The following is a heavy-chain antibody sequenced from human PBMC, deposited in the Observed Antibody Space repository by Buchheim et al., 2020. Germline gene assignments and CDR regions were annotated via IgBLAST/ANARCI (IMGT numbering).Heavy chain of an antibody. J-gene: IGHJ4*02. CDR3: AKTVTVGSYYFAY. CDR1: GCTFSSNA. V-gene: IGHV3-23*01. Sequence: EVQLLESGGGLVQRGGSLRLSCGDSGCTFSSNAMSWVCKAPGKGMECVSDISAGGGRTYYSESVQGRFPISRDDSKNTLYPQMNSLRAEDSAIYYCAKTVTVGSYYFAYWGQGTL. CDR2: ISAGGGRT. D-gene: IGHD4-17*01.